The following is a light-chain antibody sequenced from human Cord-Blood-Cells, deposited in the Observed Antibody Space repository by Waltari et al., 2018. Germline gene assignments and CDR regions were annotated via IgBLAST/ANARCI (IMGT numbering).Light chain of an antibody. J-gene: IGLJ3*02. CDR2: SNN. CDR3: AAWDDSLNGGV. CDR1: SSNIGSNT. Sequence: QSVLTQPPSASGTPGPRVTISCSGSSSNIGSNTVNWYQQLPGTAPKLLIYSNNQRPSGVPDRFSGSKSGTSASLAISVLQSEDEADYYCAAWDDSLNGGVFGGGTKLTVL. V-gene: IGLV1-44*01.